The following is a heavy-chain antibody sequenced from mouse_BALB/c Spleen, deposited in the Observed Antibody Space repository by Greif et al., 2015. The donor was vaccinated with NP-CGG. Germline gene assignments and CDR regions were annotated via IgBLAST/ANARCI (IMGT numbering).Heavy chain of an antibody. V-gene: IGHV2-9*02. J-gene: IGHJ4*01. D-gene: IGHD3-3*01. CDR1: GFSLTSYG. CDR3: ARDREGPMDY. Sequence: VNVVESGPGLVAPSQSLFITCTVSGFSLTSYGVHWVRQPPGKGLEWLGVIWAGGSTNYNSALMSRLSISKDNSKSQVFLKMNSLQTDDTAMYYCARDREGPMDYWGQGTSVTVSS. CDR2: IWAGGST.